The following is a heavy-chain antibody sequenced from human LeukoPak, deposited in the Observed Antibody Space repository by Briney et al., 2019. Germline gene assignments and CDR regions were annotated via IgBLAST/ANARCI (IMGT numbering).Heavy chain of an antibody. J-gene: IGHJ4*02. Sequence: ASVKVSCKASGYTFTSHYMHWVRQAPGKGLEWMGGFDPEDGETIYAQKFQGRVTMTEDTSTDTAYMELSSLRSEDTAVHYCATVTGIAVAGYDYWGQGTLVTVSS. CDR2: FDPEDGET. CDR1: GYTFTSHY. CDR3: ATVTGIAVAGYDY. D-gene: IGHD6-19*01. V-gene: IGHV1-24*01.